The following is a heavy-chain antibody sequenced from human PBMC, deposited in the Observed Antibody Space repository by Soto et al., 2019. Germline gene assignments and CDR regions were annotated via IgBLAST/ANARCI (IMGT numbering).Heavy chain of an antibody. D-gene: IGHD3-22*01. CDR1: GGTFSSYA. V-gene: IGHV1-69*13. J-gene: IGHJ4*02. CDR3: ARTQYYYDSSGYLRPQNFDY. CDR2: IIPIFGTA. Sequence: GASVKVSCKASGGTFSSYAISWVRQAPGQGLEWMGGIIPIFGTANYAQKFQGRVTITADESTSTAYMELSSLRSDDTAVYYCARTQYYYDSSGYLRPQNFDYWGQGTLVTVSS.